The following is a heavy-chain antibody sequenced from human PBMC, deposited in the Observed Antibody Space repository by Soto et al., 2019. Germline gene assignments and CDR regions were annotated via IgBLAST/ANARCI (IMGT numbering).Heavy chain of an antibody. Sequence: SVKVSCKASGFTFTSSAVQWVRQARGQRLEWIGWIVVGSGNTNYAQKFQDRVTITRDMSTSTAYMELSSLRSEDTAVYYCAADTPTTVVNYYYGMDVWGQGTTVTVSS. J-gene: IGHJ6*02. D-gene: IGHD4-17*01. CDR2: IVVGSGNT. CDR3: AADTPTTVVNYYYGMDV. V-gene: IGHV1-58*01. CDR1: GFTFTSSA.